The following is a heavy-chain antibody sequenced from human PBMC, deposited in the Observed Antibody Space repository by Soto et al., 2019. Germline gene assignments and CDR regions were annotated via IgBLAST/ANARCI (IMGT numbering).Heavy chain of an antibody. CDR2: IYYSGST. V-gene: IGHV4-30-4*01. CDR3: ARECSSTSCYHYYYSDMDV. CDR1: GGSISSGDYY. Sequence: QVQLQESGPGLVKPSQTLSLTCTVSGGSISSGDYYWSWIRQPPGKGLEWIGYIYYSGSTYYNPSLKSRVTISVDTSKNQFSLELSSVTAADTAVYYCARECSSTSCYHYYYSDMDVWSQGTTVTVSS. J-gene: IGHJ6*02. D-gene: IGHD2-2*01.